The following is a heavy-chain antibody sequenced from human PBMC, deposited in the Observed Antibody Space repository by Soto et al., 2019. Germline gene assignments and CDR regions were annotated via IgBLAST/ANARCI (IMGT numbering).Heavy chain of an antibody. D-gene: IGHD4-17*01. J-gene: IGHJ4*02. CDR2: IYYSGSN. CDR1: GGSISSGGYY. V-gene: IGHV4-31*03. Sequence: QVQLQESGPGLVKPSQTLSLTCTVSGGSISSGGYYWSWIRQHPGKGLEWNGYIYYSGSNFYNPTLKSRVTVSIDPSEYLFEHTNSSKPEEVTDVNCCTRSPHPTVTTFDYWGQGNLVTVSS. CDR3: TRSPHPTVTTFDY.